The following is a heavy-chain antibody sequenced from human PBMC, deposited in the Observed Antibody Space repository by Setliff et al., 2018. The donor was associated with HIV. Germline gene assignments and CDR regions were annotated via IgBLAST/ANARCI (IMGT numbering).Heavy chain of an antibody. Sequence: TLSLTCAVYGGSFSGYYWSWIRQPPGKGLEWIGEINHSGSTNYNPSLKSRVTISLDRSKNQFSLKLSSVTAADTAVYYCNIYYYYYMDVWGKGTKVTVSS. CDR3: NIYYYYYMDV. CDR2: INHSGST. CDR1: GGSFSGYY. J-gene: IGHJ6*03. V-gene: IGHV4-34*01.